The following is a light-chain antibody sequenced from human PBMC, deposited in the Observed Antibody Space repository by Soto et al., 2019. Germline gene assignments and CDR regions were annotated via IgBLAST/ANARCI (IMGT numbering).Light chain of an antibody. CDR2: GAS. Sequence: EIVLTQSPGTLSLSPGARATLSCRASQSVSSSYLAWYQQKPGQAPRLLIYGASSRATGIPDRFSVSGSGTDFTLTISRLEPEDFAVYYCQQYGSSPRFTCGQATRLEIK. J-gene: IGKJ5*01. CDR3: QQYGSSPRFT. V-gene: IGKV3-20*01. CDR1: QSVSSSY.